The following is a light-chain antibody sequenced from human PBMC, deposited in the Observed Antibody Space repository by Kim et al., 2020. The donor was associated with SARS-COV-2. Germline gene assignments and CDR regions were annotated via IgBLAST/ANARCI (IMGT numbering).Light chain of an antibody. Sequence: SVALGQTARITCGGNNIGTKNVHWFQQKPGQAPVLVICGDSNRPSGIRERFSGSNSGNTATLTISRAQPGDEADYYCQVWDSSTGVFGGGTQLTVL. CDR2: GDS. J-gene: IGLJ3*02. CDR3: QVWDSSTGV. V-gene: IGLV3-9*01. CDR1: NIGTKN.